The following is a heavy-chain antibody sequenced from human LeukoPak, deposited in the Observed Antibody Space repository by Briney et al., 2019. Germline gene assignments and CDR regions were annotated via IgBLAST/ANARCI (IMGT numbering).Heavy chain of an antibody. CDR2: VHLIGTS. CDR3: ARESGAFSPFGF. J-gene: IGHJ4*02. Sequence: SGTLSLTCAVASGSILTTNWWSWVRQHPGKGLEWIWEVHLIGTSNYNPSLKSRVSMSIDKSKNQLSLKLPSVTAADTAMYYCARESGAFSPFGFWGQGTLVTVSS. V-gene: IGHV4-4*02. CDR1: SGSILTTNW. D-gene: IGHD1-26*01.